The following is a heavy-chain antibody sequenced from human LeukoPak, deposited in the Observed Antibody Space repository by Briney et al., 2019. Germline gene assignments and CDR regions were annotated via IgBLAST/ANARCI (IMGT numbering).Heavy chain of an antibody. Sequence: GGSLRLSCAASGFTFSSYAMHWVRQAPGKGLEWVAVISYDGSNKYYADSVKGRFTISRDNSKNTLYLQMNSLRAEDTAVYYCARDNGWDYGDYYYYGMDVWGQGTTVTVSS. CDR2: ISYDGSNK. J-gene: IGHJ6*02. D-gene: IGHD4-17*01. CDR1: GFTFSSYA. CDR3: ARDNGWDYGDYYYYGMDV. V-gene: IGHV3-30*04.